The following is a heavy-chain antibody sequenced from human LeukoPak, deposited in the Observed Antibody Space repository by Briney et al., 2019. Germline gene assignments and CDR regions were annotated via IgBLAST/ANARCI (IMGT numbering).Heavy chain of an antibody. J-gene: IGHJ4*02. CDR2: IYTSGST. CDR1: GGSISSGSYY. Sequence: SETLSLTCTVSGGSISSGSYYWSWIRQPAGKGLEWIGRIYTSGSTNYNPSLKSRVTISVDTSKNQFSLKLSSVTAADTAVYYCARGTYEWSGTKYSFDYWGQGTLVTVSS. V-gene: IGHV4-61*02. CDR3: ARGTYEWSGTKYSFDY. D-gene: IGHD3-3*01.